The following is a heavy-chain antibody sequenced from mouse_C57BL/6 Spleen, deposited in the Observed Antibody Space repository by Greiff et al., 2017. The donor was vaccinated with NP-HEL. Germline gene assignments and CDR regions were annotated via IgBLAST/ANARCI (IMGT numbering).Heavy chain of an antibody. CDR2: IRSKSNNYAT. Sequence: EVKLMESGGGLVQPKGSLKLSCAASGFSFNTYAMNWVRQAPGKGLEWVARIRSKSNNYATYYADSVKDRFTISRDDSESMLYLQMNNLKTEDTAMYYCVRGGYYSWFAYWGQGTLVTVSA. V-gene: IGHV10-1*01. CDR1: GFSFNTYA. J-gene: IGHJ3*01. D-gene: IGHD2-3*01. CDR3: VRGGYYSWFAY.